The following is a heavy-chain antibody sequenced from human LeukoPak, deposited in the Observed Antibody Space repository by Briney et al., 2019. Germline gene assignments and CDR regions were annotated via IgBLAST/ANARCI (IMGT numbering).Heavy chain of an antibody. CDR3: AREIAAAAPVFDY. V-gene: IGHV1-69*01. CDR2: IIPIFGTA. Sequence: SVKVSCKASGGTFSSYAISWVRQAPGQGLEWMGGIIPIFGTANYAQKFQGRVTITADESTSTAYMELSSLGSEDTAVYYCAREIAAAAPVFDYWGQGTLVTVSS. D-gene: IGHD6-13*01. J-gene: IGHJ4*02. CDR1: GGTFSSYA.